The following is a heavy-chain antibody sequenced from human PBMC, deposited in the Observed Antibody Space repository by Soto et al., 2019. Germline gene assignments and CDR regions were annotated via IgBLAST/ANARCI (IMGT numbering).Heavy chain of an antibody. V-gene: IGHV4-34*01. Sequence: SETLSLTCAVYGGSFSCYYWSWIRQPPGKGLEWIGEINHSGSTNYNPSLKSRVTISVDTSKNQFSLKLTSVTAADTAVYYCARGGGYYYMDVWDKGATVTVSS. CDR1: GGSFSCYY. CDR2: INHSGST. CDR3: ARGGGYYYMDV. J-gene: IGHJ6*03.